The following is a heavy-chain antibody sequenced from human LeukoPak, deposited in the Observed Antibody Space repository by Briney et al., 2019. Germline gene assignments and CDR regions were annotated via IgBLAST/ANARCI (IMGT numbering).Heavy chain of an antibody. CDR3: ARRGSSPIFDY. Sequence: SETLSLTCTVSRGSISSSNYYWGWIRQPPGKGLEWIGNIYYSGSTYYSPSLKSRVTISVDTSKNQFSLKLNSVTAADTAVYYCARRGSSPIFDYWGQGTLVTVST. CDR2: IYYSGST. CDR1: RGSISSSNYY. J-gene: IGHJ4*02. D-gene: IGHD6-6*01. V-gene: IGHV4-39*01.